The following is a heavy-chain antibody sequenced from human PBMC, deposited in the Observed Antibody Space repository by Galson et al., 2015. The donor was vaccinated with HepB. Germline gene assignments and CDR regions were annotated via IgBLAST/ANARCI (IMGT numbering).Heavy chain of an antibody. J-gene: IGHJ4*02. CDR3: ARVADYGDYREGFDY. D-gene: IGHD4-17*01. Sequence: SLRLSCAASGFTFSGHTFHWVRQAPGRGLEWVAVISNDGNNRYYADSVRGRFTISRDISKSTVHLQMNSLRPDDTAVYYCARVADYGDYREGFDYWGQGTLVIVSS. CDR2: ISNDGNNR. CDR1: GFTFSGHT. V-gene: IGHV3-30-3*01.